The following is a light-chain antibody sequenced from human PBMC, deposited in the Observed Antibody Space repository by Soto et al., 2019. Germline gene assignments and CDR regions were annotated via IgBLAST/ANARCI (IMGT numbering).Light chain of an antibody. CDR1: QSISSW. CDR2: DAS. CDR3: QQYNSYPCT. V-gene: IGKV1-5*01. Sequence: DIQMTQSPSTLSASVGDRVTITCRASQSISSWLAWYQQKPGKAPKLLIYDASSMESGVRSRFSGSGSGTEFTLTISSLQPDDFATYYCQQYNSYPCTFGQGTKVEIK. J-gene: IGKJ1*01.